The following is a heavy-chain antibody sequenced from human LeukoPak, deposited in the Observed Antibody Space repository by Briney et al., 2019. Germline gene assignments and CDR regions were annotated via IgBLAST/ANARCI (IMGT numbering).Heavy chain of an antibody. CDR1: GYSFTSYW. V-gene: IGHV5-51*01. CDR3: ARQYYDPFRVYYYMDV. CDR2: VYPGDSST. J-gene: IGHJ6*03. Sequence: GESLKISCKGSGYSFTSYWIGWVRQMPGKGLEWMGIVYPGDSSTRYSPSFQGHVTISADKSISTAYLQWRSLKASDTAMYYCARQYYDPFRVYYYMDVWGKGTAVTVSS. D-gene: IGHD3-3*01.